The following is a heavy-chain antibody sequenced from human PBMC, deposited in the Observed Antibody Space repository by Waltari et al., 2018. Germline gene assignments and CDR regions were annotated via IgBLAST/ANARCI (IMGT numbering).Heavy chain of an antibody. Sequence: VQLVESGGGLVQPGRSLRLSCTASGFTFGDYTMSWFRQAPGKGLEWVGFIRSKADGGTTEYAASVKGRFTISRDDSKSIAYLQMNSLKTEDTAVYYCTRGYSSSSGRLRWFDPWGQGTLVTVSA. J-gene: IGHJ5*02. D-gene: IGHD6-6*01. CDR3: TRGYSSSSGRLRWFDP. CDR1: GFTFGDYT. V-gene: IGHV3-49*03. CDR2: IRSKADGGTT.